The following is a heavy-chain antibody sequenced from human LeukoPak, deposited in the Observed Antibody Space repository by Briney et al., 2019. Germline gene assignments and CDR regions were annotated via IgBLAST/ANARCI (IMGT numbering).Heavy chain of an antibody. V-gene: IGHV3-7*01. CDR1: GFTFTTYW. CDR2: INQGGSGR. CDR3: ARDHYVPHY. J-gene: IGHJ4*02. D-gene: IGHD3-10*02. Sequence: PGGSLRLSCATSGFTFTTYWMSWVRRAPGKGLEWVANINQGGSGRYYVDSVKGRFTISRDNARNSLYLQMDSLRAEDTGVYYCARDHYVPHYWGQGTLVTVSS.